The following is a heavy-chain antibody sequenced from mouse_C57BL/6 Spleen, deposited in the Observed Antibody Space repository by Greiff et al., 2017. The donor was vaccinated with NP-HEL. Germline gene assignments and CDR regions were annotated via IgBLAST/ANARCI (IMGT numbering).Heavy chain of an antibody. V-gene: IGHV1-55*01. CDR3: ARYDGYYLYYFDY. CDR1: GYTFTSYW. Sequence: QVQLQQSGAELVKPGASVQMSCKASGYTFTSYWITWVKQRPGQGLEWIGDIYPGSGSTNYNEKFKSKATLTVDTSSNTAYMQLSSLTSEDSAVYYCARYDGYYLYYFDYWGQGTTLTVSS. D-gene: IGHD2-3*01. CDR2: IYPGSGST. J-gene: IGHJ2*01.